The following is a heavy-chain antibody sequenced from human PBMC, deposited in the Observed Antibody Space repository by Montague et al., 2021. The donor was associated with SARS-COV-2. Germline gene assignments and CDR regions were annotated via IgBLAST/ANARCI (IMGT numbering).Heavy chain of an antibody. Sequence: SETLSLTCTVSGGSISSSSYYWGWIRQPPGKGLEWIGNIYYSGSTYYNPSLKSRVTISVDTSKNQFSLKLSSVTAADTAVYYCARQKMGSVTSFGVLMQDKWFDPWGQGTLVTVSS. V-gene: IGHV4-39*01. D-gene: IGHD3-3*01. CDR2: IYYSGST. J-gene: IGHJ5*02. CDR1: GGSISSSSYY. CDR3: ARQKMGSVTSFGVLMQDKWFDP.